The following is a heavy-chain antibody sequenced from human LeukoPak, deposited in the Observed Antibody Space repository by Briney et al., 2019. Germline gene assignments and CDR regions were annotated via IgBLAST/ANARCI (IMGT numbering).Heavy chain of an antibody. CDR1: GGSISCSNW. D-gene: IGHD3-10*01. Sequence: PSETVSLTCAVSGGSISCSNWWRWVRQPPGEGLEWIGEIYHSGSTNYNPSLKSRVTISVDKSKNQFSLKLSSVTAADTAVYYCARASVLFGGYYFDYWGQGTLVTVSS. CDR3: ARASVLFGGYYFDY. V-gene: IGHV4-4*02. J-gene: IGHJ4*02. CDR2: IYHSGST.